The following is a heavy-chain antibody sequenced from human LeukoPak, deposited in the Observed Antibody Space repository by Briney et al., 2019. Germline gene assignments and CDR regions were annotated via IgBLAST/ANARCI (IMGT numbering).Heavy chain of an antibody. CDR3: AREVVATYFDY. CDR1: GFTFSSYS. V-gene: IGHV3-21*01. D-gene: IGHD5-12*01. Sequence: GGSLRLSCAASGFTFSSYSMNWVRQAPGKGLEWVSSISSSSSYIHYADSVKGRFTISRDNAKNSLYLQMNSLRAEDTAVYYCAREVVATYFDYWGQGTLVTVSS. CDR2: ISSSSSYI. J-gene: IGHJ4*02.